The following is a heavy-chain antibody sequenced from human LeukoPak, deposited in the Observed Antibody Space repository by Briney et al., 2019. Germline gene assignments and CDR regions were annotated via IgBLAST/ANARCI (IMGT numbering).Heavy chain of an antibody. CDR3: ARQEVEPTTSQALAY. D-gene: IGHD1-26*01. J-gene: IGHJ4*02. Sequence: GESLKISCQGSGYSFTNYWIAWVRQMPGKGLEWMGIIYPGDSDTRYSPSFQGQVTISADKSISTAYLQWSSLKASDTAMYYCARQEVEPTTSQALAYWGQGTLVTVSS. CDR2: IYPGDSDT. CDR1: GYSFTNYW. V-gene: IGHV5-51*01.